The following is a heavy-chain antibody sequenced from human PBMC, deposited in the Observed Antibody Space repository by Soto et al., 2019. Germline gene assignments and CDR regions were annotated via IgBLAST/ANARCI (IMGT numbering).Heavy chain of an antibody. CDR1: AGTFNNHS. Sequence: QVQLVQAGTEVKKPGSSVAVSCQASAGTFNNHSLSWVRQAPGQGLEWMGRSIPILGRADYSQKFQGRLTLTVVKSTSTADMELSSLTSEDTAVYYCVIDLGYFDFWGQGTLVTVSS. CDR2: SIPILGRA. D-gene: IGHD2-15*01. CDR3: VIDLGYFDF. V-gene: IGHV1-69*02. J-gene: IGHJ4*02.